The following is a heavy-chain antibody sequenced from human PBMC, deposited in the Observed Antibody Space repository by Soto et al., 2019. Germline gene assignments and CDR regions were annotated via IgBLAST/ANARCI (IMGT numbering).Heavy chain of an antibody. D-gene: IGHD6-19*01. V-gene: IGHV3-30*18. J-gene: IGHJ4*02. CDR1: GFTFNSYG. CDR2: ISYHGNNK. CDR3: AKDVTYSSGCAGY. Sequence: GGSLRLSCAASGFTFNSYGMHGVRQAPGKGLEWVAVISYHGNNKYYADSVKGRFTISRDNSKNTLYLQMNSLRAEDTAVYYCAKDVTYSSGCAGYWGQGTLVTVSS.